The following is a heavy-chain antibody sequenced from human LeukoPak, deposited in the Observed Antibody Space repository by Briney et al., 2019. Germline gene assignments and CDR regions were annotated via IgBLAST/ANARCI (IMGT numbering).Heavy chain of an antibody. V-gene: IGHV5-51*01. CDR1: GYSFTSYW. Sequence: GESLKISCKGSGYSFTSYWIGWVRQMPGKGLEWMGIIYPGDSDTRYSPSFQGQVTISADKSISTAYLQWSSLKASDTAMYYCARREAVAGPGDYYYYYMDVWGKGTTVTVSS. CDR2: IYPGDSDT. D-gene: IGHD6-19*01. J-gene: IGHJ6*03. CDR3: ARREAVAGPGDYYYYYMDV.